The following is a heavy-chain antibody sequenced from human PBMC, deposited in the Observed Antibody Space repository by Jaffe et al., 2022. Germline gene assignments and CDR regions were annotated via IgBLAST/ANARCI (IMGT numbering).Heavy chain of an antibody. Sequence: QVQLVESGGGVVQPGGSLRLSCAASGFTFSSYGMHWVRQAPGKGLEWVAFIRYDGSNKYYADSVKGRFTISRDNSKNTLYLQMNSLRAEDTAVYYCAKDFLPTRARYYYDSSGYYLREYYFDYWGQGTLVTVSS. J-gene: IGHJ4*02. D-gene: IGHD3-22*01. CDR3: AKDFLPTRARYYYDSSGYYLREYYFDY. CDR2: IRYDGSNK. CDR1: GFTFSSYG. V-gene: IGHV3-30*02.